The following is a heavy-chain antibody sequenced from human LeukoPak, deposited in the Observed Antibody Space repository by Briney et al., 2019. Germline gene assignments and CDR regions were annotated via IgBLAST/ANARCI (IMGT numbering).Heavy chain of an antibody. V-gene: IGHV1-46*01. CDR3: ARGVFGELEKLMFQH. D-gene: IGHD3-10*02. Sequence: ASVTVSCKASGYTFTSYYIHWVRQAPGQGLEWMGIINPSGGSTSYPQKFQDRVTMTRETSTSTVYMELSSLKSDDTAIYYCARGVFGELEKLMFQHWGQGTLVTVSS. CDR2: INPSGGST. CDR1: GYTFTSYY. J-gene: IGHJ1*01.